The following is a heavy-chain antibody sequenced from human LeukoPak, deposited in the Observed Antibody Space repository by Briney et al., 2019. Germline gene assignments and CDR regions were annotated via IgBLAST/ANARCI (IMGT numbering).Heavy chain of an antibody. CDR2: ISAYNGNT. D-gene: IGHD6-19*01. CDR3: ARDWQQWLVRGNWFDP. Sequence: ASVKVSCKASGYTFTSYGISWVRQAPGQGLEWMGWISAYNGNTNYAQKLQGRVTMTTDTSTSTAYMELRSLRSDDTAVYYCARDWQQWLVRGNWFDPWGQGTLVTVSS. CDR1: GYTFTSYG. J-gene: IGHJ5*02. V-gene: IGHV1-18*01.